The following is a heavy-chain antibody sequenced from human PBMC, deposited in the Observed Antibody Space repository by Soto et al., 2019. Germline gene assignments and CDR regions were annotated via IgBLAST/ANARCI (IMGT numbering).Heavy chain of an antibody. Sequence: EVQLVESGGGLVQPGGSLRLSCVASGFTFSSHDMHWVRQVPGKGLEWVSGTGTTGDTYYPGSVKGRFIVSKEDAKNSLFLQMNNMRAEDTAVYYCAIDQLAADGSWFFDLWGRGTLVTVSS. CDR1: GFTFSSHD. J-gene: IGHJ2*01. CDR2: TGTTGDT. D-gene: IGHD6-6*01. CDR3: AIDQLAADGSWFFDL. V-gene: IGHV3-13*01.